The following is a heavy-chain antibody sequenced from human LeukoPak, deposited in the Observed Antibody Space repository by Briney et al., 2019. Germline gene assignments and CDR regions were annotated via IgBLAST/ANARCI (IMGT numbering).Heavy chain of an antibody. V-gene: IGHV3-23*01. CDR3: ARAIFGSRPANWFDP. CDR2: ISGSGGST. Sequence: GGSLRLSCAASGFTFSSYAMSWVRQAPGKGLEWVSAISGSGGSTYYADSVKGRFTISRDNSKNTLYLQMNSLRAEDTAVYYCARAIFGSRPANWFDPWGQGTLVTVSS. J-gene: IGHJ5*02. D-gene: IGHD3-3*01. CDR1: GFTFSSYA.